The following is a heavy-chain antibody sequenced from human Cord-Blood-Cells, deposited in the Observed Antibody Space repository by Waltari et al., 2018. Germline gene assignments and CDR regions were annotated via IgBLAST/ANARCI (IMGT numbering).Heavy chain of an antibody. CDR1: GGTFSSYA. D-gene: IGHD3-10*01. V-gene: IGHV1-69*06. Sequence: QVQLVQSGAEVKKPGSSVKVSCKASGGTFSSYAISWVRQAPGQGLEWMGGIIPIFGTANDAQKVQGRVTITADKSTSTGYMELSSLRSEDTAVYYCARENYYGSGGYSLYIDYWGQGTLVTVSS. CDR3: ARENYYGSGGYSLYIDY. J-gene: IGHJ4*02. CDR2: IIPIFGTA.